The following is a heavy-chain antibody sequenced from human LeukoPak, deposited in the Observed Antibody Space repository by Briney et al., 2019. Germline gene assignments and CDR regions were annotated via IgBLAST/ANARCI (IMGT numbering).Heavy chain of an antibody. CDR2: INHSGST. CDR1: GGSFSGYY. Sequence: SETLSLTCAVYGGSFSGYYWSWIRRPPGKGLEWIGEINHSGSTNYNPSLKSRVAISVDTSKNQFSLKLSSVTAADTAVYYCARERDDYNWNYGDRNWFDPWGQGTLVTVSS. V-gene: IGHV4-34*01. D-gene: IGHD1-7*01. CDR3: ARERDDYNWNYGDRNWFDP. J-gene: IGHJ5*02.